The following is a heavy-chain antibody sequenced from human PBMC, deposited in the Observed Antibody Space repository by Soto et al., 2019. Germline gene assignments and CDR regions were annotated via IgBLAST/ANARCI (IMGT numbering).Heavy chain of an antibody. CDR2: INHSGST. V-gene: IGHV4-34*01. CDR3: ARASYDSSTYYLDY. Sequence: PSETLSLTCAVYGGSFSGYYWSWIRQPPGKGLEWIGEINHSGSTNYNPSLKSRVTISVDTSNNQFSLKLSSVTAADTAVYYCARASYDSSTYYLDYWGQGTPVTVSS. J-gene: IGHJ4*02. CDR1: GGSFSGYY. D-gene: IGHD3-22*01.